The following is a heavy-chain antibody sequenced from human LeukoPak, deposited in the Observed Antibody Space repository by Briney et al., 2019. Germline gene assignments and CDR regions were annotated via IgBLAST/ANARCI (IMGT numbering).Heavy chain of an antibody. D-gene: IGHD1-26*01. CDR1: GYTLTELS. J-gene: IGHJ6*02. Sequence: GASVKVSCKVSGYTLTELSMHWVRQAPGKGLEWMGGFDPEDGETIYAQKFQGRVTMTEDTSTDTAYMELSSLRSEDTAVYYCATVERRGVYYYYYGMGVWGQGTTVTVSS. CDR2: FDPEDGET. V-gene: IGHV1-24*01. CDR3: ATVERRGVYYYYYGMGV.